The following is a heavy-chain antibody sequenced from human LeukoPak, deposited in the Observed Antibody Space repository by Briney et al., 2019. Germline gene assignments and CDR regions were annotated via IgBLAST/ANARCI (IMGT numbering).Heavy chain of an antibody. CDR1: GFTFSSYG. CDR3: AKGPNGSGSYFGEDY. D-gene: IGHD3-10*01. CDR2: ISYDGSNK. J-gene: IGHJ4*02. V-gene: IGHV3-30*18. Sequence: GGSLRLSCAASGFTFSSYGMRWVRQAPGKGLEWVAVISYDGSNKYYADSVKGRFTISRDNSKNTLYLQMNSLRAEDTAVYYCAKGPNGSGSYFGEDYWGQGTLVTVSS.